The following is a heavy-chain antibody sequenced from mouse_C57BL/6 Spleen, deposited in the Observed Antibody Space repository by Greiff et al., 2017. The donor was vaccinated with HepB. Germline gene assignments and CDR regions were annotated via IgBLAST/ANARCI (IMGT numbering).Heavy chain of an antibody. CDR1: GYTFTSYG. J-gene: IGHJ2*01. CDR3: ASSEGGYDPSLFDY. CDR2: IYPRSGNT. D-gene: IGHD2-2*01. Sequence: VQLQESGAELARPGASVKLSCKASGYTFTSYGISWVKQRTGQGLEWIGEIYPRSGNTYYNEKFKGKATLTADKSSSTAYMELRSLTSEDSAVYFCASSEGGYDPSLFDYWGQGTTLTVSS. V-gene: IGHV1-81*01.